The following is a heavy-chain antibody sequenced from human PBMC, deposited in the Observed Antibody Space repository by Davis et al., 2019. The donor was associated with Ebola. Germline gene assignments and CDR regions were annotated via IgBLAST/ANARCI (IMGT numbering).Heavy chain of an antibody. CDR2: IYYRGST. Sequence: GSLRLSCTVSGGSISSYYWSWIRQPPGKGLEWIGYIYYRGSTNYNPSLKSRVTISVDTSKNQFSLKLSSVTAADTAVYYCARGVVGATPFNYWGQGTLVTVSS. J-gene: IGHJ4*02. D-gene: IGHD1-26*01. CDR1: GGSISSYY. V-gene: IGHV4-59*08. CDR3: ARGVVGATPFNY.